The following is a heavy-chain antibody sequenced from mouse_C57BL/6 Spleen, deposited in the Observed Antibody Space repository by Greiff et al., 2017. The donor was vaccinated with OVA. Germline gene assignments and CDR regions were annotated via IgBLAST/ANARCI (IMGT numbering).Heavy chain of an antibody. Sequence: EVKLVESGGGLVKPGGSLKLSCAASGFTFSSYAMSWVRQTPEKRLEWVATISDGGSYTYYPDNVKGRFTISRDNAKNNLDLQMSHLKSEDTAMYYCARGDYDFDYWGQGTTLTVSS. CDR1: GFTFSSYA. CDR2: ISDGGSYT. D-gene: IGHD2-4*01. CDR3: ARGDYDFDY. V-gene: IGHV5-4*03. J-gene: IGHJ2*01.